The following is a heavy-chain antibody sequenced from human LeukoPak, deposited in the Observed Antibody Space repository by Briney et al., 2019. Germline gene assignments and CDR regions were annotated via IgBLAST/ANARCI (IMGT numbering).Heavy chain of an antibody. Sequence: ASVKVSCKASGYTFTSYYMHWVRQAPGQGLEWMGRINPSGGSTSYAQKFQGRVTMTRDTSISTAYMELSRLRSDDTAVYYCASPSPVHYYGSPGMEPHRTAYYYYGMDVWGQGTTVTVSS. D-gene: IGHD3-10*01. CDR3: ASPSPVHYYGSPGMEPHRTAYYYYGMDV. CDR2: INPSGGST. CDR1: GYTFTSYY. J-gene: IGHJ6*02. V-gene: IGHV1-46*01.